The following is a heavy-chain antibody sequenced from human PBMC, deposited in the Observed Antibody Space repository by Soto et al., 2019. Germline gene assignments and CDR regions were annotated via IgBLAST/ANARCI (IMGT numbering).Heavy chain of an antibody. Sequence: GSLRLSCAASGFTFSNYWMHWVRQAPGKGLVWVSRINSDGSSTTYADSVKGRFTFSRDNAKNTLYLQMNSLSAEDTAVYYCARSQRDYIDFWGPAPPVTLFS. D-gene: IGHD6-25*01. J-gene: IGHJ4*02. CDR2: INSDGSST. V-gene: IGHV3-74*01. CDR3: ARSQRDYIDF. CDR1: GFTFSNYW.